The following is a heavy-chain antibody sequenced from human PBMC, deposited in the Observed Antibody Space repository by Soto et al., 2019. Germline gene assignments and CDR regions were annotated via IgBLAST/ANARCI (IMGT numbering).Heavy chain of an antibody. CDR3: ARDYDILTGYYTNWFDP. CDR1: GYTFTIYA. D-gene: IGHD3-9*01. V-gene: IGHV1-3*01. J-gene: IGHJ5*02. CDR2: INAGNGNT. Sequence: ASVKVSCKASGYTFTIYAMHWVRQAPGQRLEWMGWINAGNGNTKYSQKFQGRVTITRDTSASTAYMELSSLRSEDTAVYYCARDYDILTGYYTNWFDPWGQGTLVTSPQ.